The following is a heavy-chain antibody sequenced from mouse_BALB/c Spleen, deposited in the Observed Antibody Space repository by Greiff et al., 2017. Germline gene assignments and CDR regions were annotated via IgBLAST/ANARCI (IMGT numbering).Heavy chain of an antibody. CDR2: ISYSGST. V-gene: IGHV3-2*02. CDR1: GYSITSDYA. CDR3: ARGSYRYGYYLDY. J-gene: IGHJ2*01. Sequence: EVQLQQSGPGLVKPSQSLSLTCTVTGYSITSDYAWYWIRQFPGNQLEWMGYISYSGSTSYNPSLKSRISITRDTSKNQFFLQLNSVTTEDTATYYCARGSYRYGYYLDYWGQGTTLTVSS. D-gene: IGHD2-14*01.